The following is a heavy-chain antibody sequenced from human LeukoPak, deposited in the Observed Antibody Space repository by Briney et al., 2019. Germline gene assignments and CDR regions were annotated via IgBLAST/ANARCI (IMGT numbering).Heavy chain of an antibody. CDR3: VRAVGPVGGYDSP. CDR1: GGSFSSYY. D-gene: IGHD5-12*01. Sequence: SETLSLTCTVSGGSFSSYYWSWIRQPPGKGLAWIGYIYYSGSTNYNPSLKSRVTISLDTSKNQFSLKLSSVTAADTAVYYCVRAVGPVGGYDSPWGQGTPVTVSS. CDR2: IYYSGST. J-gene: IGHJ5*02. V-gene: IGHV4-59*01.